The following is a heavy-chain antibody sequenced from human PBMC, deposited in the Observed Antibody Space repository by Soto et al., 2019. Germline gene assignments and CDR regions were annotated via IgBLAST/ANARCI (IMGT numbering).Heavy chain of an antibody. D-gene: IGHD2-2*01. CDR1: GLTLNSYA. J-gene: IGHJ4*01. Sequence: GVYLRLSCSASGLTLNSYAMNWVRQAPGKGLAWVSAIGTDGNTYYANSVKGRFTISRDNSRTTLYLQMNSLRVEDTALYYWVRKYPGPQLFDYRGQGTLVTVSS. CDR3: VRKYPGPQLFDY. V-gene: IGHV3-23*01. CDR2: IGTDGNT.